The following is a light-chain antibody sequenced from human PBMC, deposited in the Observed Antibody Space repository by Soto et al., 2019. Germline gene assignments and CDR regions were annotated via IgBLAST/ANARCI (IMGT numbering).Light chain of an antibody. Sequence: QSALAQSASVSGSPGQSITISCTGSSSDIGSYNYVCWYQQRPGKAPKLIIYDVDYRPSGVSHRFSGSRSGNTASLTISGLQAEDEADYYCSSYTSSSTVIFGGGTKLTVL. V-gene: IGLV2-14*03. CDR3: SSYTSSSTVI. CDR1: SSDIGSYNY. J-gene: IGLJ2*01. CDR2: DVD.